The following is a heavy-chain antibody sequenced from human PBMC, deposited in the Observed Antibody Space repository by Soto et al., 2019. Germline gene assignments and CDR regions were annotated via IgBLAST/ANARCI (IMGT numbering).Heavy chain of an antibody. CDR1: GFTFSSYA. D-gene: IGHD3-22*01. CDR2: ISYDGSNK. Sequence: QVQLVESGGGVVQTGRSLRLSCAASGFTFSSYAMHWVRQAPGKGLEWVAVISYDGSNKYYADSVKGRFTISRDNSKNTLYLQMNILRAEDTAVYYCARVRGIVVITNYFDYCGQGTLVTVSS. CDR3: ARVRGIVVITNYFDY. V-gene: IGHV3-30-3*01. J-gene: IGHJ4*02.